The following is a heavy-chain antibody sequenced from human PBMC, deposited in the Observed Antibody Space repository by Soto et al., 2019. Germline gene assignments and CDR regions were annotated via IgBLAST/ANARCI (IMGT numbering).Heavy chain of an antibody. CDR3: ARHGGLLWFGELFLQRYYYYGMDV. V-gene: IGHV4-61*01. CDR1: GGSVSSESYY. J-gene: IGHJ6*02. CDR2: IYYSGST. D-gene: IGHD3-10*01. Sequence: SDTLSLTCTVSGGSVSSESYYWNWLRQPPGKGLEWIGYIYYSGSTNYNPSLKSRVTISVDTSKNQFSLKLSSVTAADTAVYYCARHGGLLWFGELFLQRYYYYGMDVWGQGTTVTVSS.